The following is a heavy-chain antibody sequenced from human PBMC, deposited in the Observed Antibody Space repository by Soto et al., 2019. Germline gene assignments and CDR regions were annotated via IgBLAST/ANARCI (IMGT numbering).Heavy chain of an antibody. V-gene: IGHV1-18*01. CDR1: GYTFSNYG. CDR2: ISAYNGNT. J-gene: IGHJ5*02. CDR3: ARDDVVVPAAMMEYNWFDP. D-gene: IGHD2-2*01. Sequence: ASVKVSCKASGYTFSNYGISWVRQANGQGLEWMGWISAYNGNTNYAQKLQGRVTMTADTSASTAYMELSSLRSEDTAVYYCARDDVVVPAAMMEYNWFDPWGQGTLVTVS.